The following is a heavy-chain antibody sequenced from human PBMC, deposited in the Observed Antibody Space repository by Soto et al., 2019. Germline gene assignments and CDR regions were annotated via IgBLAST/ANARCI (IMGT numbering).Heavy chain of an antibody. V-gene: IGHV1-2*02. D-gene: IGHD3-22*01. CDR2: INPNSGGT. Sequence: GASVKVSCKASGYTFTGYYMHWVRQAPGQGLEWMGWINPNSGGTNYAQKFQGRVTMTRDTSISTAYMELSSLRSDDTAVYYCARDLIGVVVITSYFDYWGQGTLVTVSS. CDR1: GYTFTGYY. J-gene: IGHJ4*02. CDR3: ARDLIGVVVITSYFDY.